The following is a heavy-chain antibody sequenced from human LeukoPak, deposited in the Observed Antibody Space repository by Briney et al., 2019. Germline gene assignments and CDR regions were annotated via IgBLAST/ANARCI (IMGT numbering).Heavy chain of an antibody. D-gene: IGHD2-2*01. CDR2: IWYGESNK. CDR3: AKGATSCSSTSCPDAFDI. Sequence: GGSLRLSCAASGFTFSNYGMNWVRQAPGKGLEWVAVIWYGESNKYYADSVKGRFTISRDNSKNTLYLQMNSLRAEDTAVYYCAKGATSCSSTSCPDAFDIWGQGTMVTVSS. CDR1: GFTFSNYG. V-gene: IGHV3-30*02. J-gene: IGHJ3*02.